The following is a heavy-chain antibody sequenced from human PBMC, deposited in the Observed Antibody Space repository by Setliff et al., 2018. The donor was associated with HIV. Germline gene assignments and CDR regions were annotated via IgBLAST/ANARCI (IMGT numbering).Heavy chain of an antibody. V-gene: IGHV4-4*07. J-gene: IGHJ5*02. CDR2: VSSSGDT. CDR1: DSGTYY. Sequence: PSETLSLPCTVSDSGTYYWSWIRQPAGKGLEWIGRVSSSGDTNYNPSLKSRVTMSVDTSKNQFSLKLTSVTASDTAVYYCARAAAGNTGPFDLWGQGSPVTVSS. D-gene: IGHD4-17*01. CDR3: ARAAAGNTGPFDL.